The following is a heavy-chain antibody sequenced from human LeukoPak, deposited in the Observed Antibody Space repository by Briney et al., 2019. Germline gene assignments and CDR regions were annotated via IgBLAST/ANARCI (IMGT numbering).Heavy chain of an antibody. J-gene: IGHJ4*02. D-gene: IGHD4-11*01. CDR3: ARDLINYGGYCLYF. CDR1: GFTLSNYH. Sequence: GGSLRLSCAASGFTLSNYHMNWVRQAPGKGLEWVSSISSRSTYIYYADSVKGRFIISRDNDKNSLYLQMNSLRVEDTAIYYCARDLINYGGYCLYFWGQGTLVTVSS. CDR2: ISSRSTYI. V-gene: IGHV3-21*03.